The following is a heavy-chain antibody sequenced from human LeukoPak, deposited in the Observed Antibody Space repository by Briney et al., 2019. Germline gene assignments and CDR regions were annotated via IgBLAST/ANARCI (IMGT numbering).Heavy chain of an antibody. J-gene: IGHJ4*02. CDR3: ALGLVTDY. CDR1: GFTFSRYW. Sequence: GGSLRLSCAASGFTFSRYWMHWVRQAPGKGLMWVSRISPDGSTTLYADSVKGRFTISRDNAKNTLYLQMNSLRVEDTAVYYCALGLVTDYWGQGTLVTVSS. V-gene: IGHV3-74*03. CDR2: ISPDGSTT. D-gene: IGHD3-9*01.